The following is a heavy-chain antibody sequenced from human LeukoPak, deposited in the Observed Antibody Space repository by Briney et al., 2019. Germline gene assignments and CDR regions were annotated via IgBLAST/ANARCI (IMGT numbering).Heavy chain of an antibody. D-gene: IGHD4-23*01. Sequence: SETLSLTCAVYGGSFSGFYWNWFRQPPGKGLEWIGEINHSGSTNYNPSLKSRVTISVDTSKNQFSLKLSSVTAADTAVYYCARNSDFWGQGTLVTASS. J-gene: IGHJ1*01. V-gene: IGHV4-34*01. CDR2: INHSGST. CDR1: GGSFSGFY. CDR3: ARNSDF.